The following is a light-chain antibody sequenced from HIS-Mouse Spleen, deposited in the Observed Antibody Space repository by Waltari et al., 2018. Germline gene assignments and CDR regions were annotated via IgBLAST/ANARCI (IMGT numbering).Light chain of an antibody. CDR3: QSYDSSLSGWV. J-gene: IGLJ3*02. CDR2: GNS. V-gene: IGLV1-40*01. Sequence: QSVLTQPPSVSGAPGQRVTIPCTGSSPNIGAGYDVHWYQQLPGTPPKLLIYGNSNRPSGVPDRFSGSKSDTSASLAITGLQAEDEADYYCQSYDSSLSGWVFGGGTKLTVL. CDR1: SPNIGAGYD.